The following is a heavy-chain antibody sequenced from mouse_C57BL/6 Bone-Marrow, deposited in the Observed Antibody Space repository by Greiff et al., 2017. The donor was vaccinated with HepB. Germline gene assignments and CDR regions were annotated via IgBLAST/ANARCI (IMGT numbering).Heavy chain of an antibody. Sequence: VKLVESGPELVKPGASVKISCKASGYAFSSSWMNWVKQRPGKGLEWIGRIYPGDGDTNYNGKFKGKATLTADKSSSTAYMQLSSLTSEDSAVYFCARSGGSSLYYAMDYWGQGTSVTVSS. V-gene: IGHV1-82*01. CDR3: ARSGGSSLYYAMDY. CDR2: IYPGDGDT. J-gene: IGHJ4*01. D-gene: IGHD1-1*01. CDR1: GYAFSSSW.